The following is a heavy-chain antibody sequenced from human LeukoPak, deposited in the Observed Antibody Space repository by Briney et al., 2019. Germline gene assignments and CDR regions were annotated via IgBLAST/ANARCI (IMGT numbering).Heavy chain of an antibody. CDR3: AREDSLKIYDY. Sequence: SETLSLTGTVSGGSISSSSYYWGWIRQPPGKGLEWIGSIYYSGSTYYNPSLKSRVTISVDTSKNQFSLKLSSVTAADTAVYYCAREDSLKIYDYWGQGTLVTVSS. J-gene: IGHJ4*02. D-gene: IGHD3-3*01. V-gene: IGHV4-39*01. CDR2: IYYSGST. CDR1: GGSISSSSYY.